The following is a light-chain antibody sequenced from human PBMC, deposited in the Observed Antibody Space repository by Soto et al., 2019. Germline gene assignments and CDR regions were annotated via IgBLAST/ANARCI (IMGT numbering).Light chain of an antibody. CDR1: QAISSS. CDR2: SAS. Sequence: DIQVTQSPSSVSASVGDRVTITCRASQAISSSLAWHQQTPGKAPKLLIHSASSLQGGVPSRFSGSGSGTDFTLTINSLQPEDFATYFCQQAHSFPLTFGQGTRLQIK. CDR3: QQAHSFPLT. J-gene: IGKJ5*01. V-gene: IGKV1-12*01.